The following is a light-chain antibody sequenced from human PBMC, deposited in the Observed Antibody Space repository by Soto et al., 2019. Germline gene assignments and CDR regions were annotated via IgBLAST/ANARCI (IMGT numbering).Light chain of an antibody. CDR3: SSYTSSSTVV. J-gene: IGLJ2*01. CDR2: DVS. CDR1: SSDVGAYNY. Sequence: QSALTQPASVSGSPGQSITISCTGTSSDVGAYNYVSWYQHHPGKAPKLMIYDVSNRPSGVSNRFSGSKSANTASLTISGLQAEDEDDYYCSSYTSSSTVVFGGGTKLTVL. V-gene: IGLV2-14*03.